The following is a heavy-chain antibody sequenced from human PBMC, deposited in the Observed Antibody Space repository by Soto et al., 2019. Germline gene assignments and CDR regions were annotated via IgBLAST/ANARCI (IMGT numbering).Heavy chain of an antibody. V-gene: IGHV1-8*01. CDR3: ARGGSTTRYYYYGMDV. CDR1: GYTFTSYD. J-gene: IGHJ6*02. Sequence: QVQLVQSGAEVKKPGASVKVSCKASGYTFTSYDINWVRQATGQGLEWMGWMNPNSGNTGYAQKFQGRVTMTRNTSISTAYMELSSLRSEYTAVYYCARGGSTTRYYYYGMDVWGQGTTVTVSS. CDR2: MNPNSGNT. D-gene: IGHD4-17*01.